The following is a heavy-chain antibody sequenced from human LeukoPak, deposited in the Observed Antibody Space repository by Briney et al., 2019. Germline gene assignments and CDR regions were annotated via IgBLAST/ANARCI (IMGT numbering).Heavy chain of an antibody. CDR1: GGSISSYY. Sequence: SETLSLTCTVSGGSISSYYWSWIRQPPGKGLEWIGYIYYSGSTNYNPSLKSRVTISVDTSKNQFSLKLSSVTAADTAVYYCARVRRADGDYISALDIWGQWTMVTVSS. CDR3: ARVRRADGDYISALDI. CDR2: IYYSGST. V-gene: IGHV4-59*01. J-gene: IGHJ3*02. D-gene: IGHD4-17*01.